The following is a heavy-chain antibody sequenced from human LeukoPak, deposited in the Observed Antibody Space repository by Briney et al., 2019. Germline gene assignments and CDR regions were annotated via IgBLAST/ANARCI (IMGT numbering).Heavy chain of an antibody. CDR1: GFTFSSYA. CDR2: ISGSGGNT. J-gene: IGHJ4*02. D-gene: IGHD3-22*01. CDR3: AKGSYYDSSGSFYFDY. Sequence: GGSLRLSCAAYGFTFSSYAMSWVRQAPGKGLEWVSGISGSGGNTYYADSVKGRFTISRDNSKNTLYVQVNSLGTEDTAAYYCAKGSYYDSSGSFYFDYWGQGTLVTVSS. V-gene: IGHV3-23*01.